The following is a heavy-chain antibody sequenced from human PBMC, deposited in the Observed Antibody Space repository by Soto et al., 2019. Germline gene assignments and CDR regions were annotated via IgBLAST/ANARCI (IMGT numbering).Heavy chain of an antibody. Sequence: PEGSLRLSCAASGFTFSSYGMHWVRQAPGKGLEWVAVISYDGSNKYYADSVKGRFTISRDNSKNTLYLQMNSLRAEDTAVYYCLKGVVVAATYFQHWGQVTLVTVSS. CDR1: GFTFSSYG. J-gene: IGHJ1*01. CDR2: ISYDGSNK. V-gene: IGHV3-30*18. CDR3: LKGVVVAATYFQH. D-gene: IGHD2-15*01.